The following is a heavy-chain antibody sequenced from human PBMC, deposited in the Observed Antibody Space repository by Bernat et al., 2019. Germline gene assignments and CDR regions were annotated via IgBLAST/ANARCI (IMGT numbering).Heavy chain of an antibody. V-gene: IGHV3-53*01. CDR3: ARDRVVVAGGWFDP. D-gene: IGHD2-15*01. Sequence: EVQLVESGGGLIQPGGSLRLSCAASGLTVSSNYMSWVGRAPGKGLGWVSVIYSSGSTYYADSVKGRFTISRDNSKNTLYLQMNSLRAEDTAVYYCARDRVVVAGGWFDPWGQGTLVTVSS. CDR2: IYSSGST. CDR1: GLTVSSNY. J-gene: IGHJ5*02.